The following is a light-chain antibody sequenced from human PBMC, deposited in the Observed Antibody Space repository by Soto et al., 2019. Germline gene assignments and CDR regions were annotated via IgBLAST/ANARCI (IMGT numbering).Light chain of an antibody. V-gene: IGLV2-14*01. CDR2: VVS. CDR3: GSYARGSTLVV. J-gene: IGLJ2*01. Sequence: QSALAQPASVSGSPGQSITISCTGTSNDIGLYNYVSWYQQHPGKAPKLIIYVVSSRPSGISNRFSASKSGNTASLTISGRQAEDEADYYCGSYARGSTLVVFGGGTKLTVL. CDR1: SNDIGLYNY.